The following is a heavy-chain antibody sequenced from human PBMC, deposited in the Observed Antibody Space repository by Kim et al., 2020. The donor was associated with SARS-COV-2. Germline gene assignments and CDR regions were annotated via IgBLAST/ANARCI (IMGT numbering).Heavy chain of an antibody. Sequence: SETLSLTCSVSGGPTTDHYWSWIRQPAGKGLEWIGRIYVSGTTTYNPSLTGRVMMSLDTSKNQFSLELRSVTVADSATYYCARDRIGVAGVFEYWGQGS. CDR1: GGPTTDHY. V-gene: IGHV4-4*07. J-gene: IGHJ4*02. D-gene: IGHD6-19*01. CDR3: ARDRIGVAGVFEY. CDR2: IYVSGTT.